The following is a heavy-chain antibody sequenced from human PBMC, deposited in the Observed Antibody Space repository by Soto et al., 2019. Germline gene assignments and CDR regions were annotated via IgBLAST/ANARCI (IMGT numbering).Heavy chain of an antibody. V-gene: IGHV4-59*08. Sequence: QVQLQESGPGLVKPSETLSLSCTVSGGSISSYYWSWFRQSPGKRMEWIGYVHHSWGSSYNPSLQSRVAISIDTSKSQFSLKVNSVTATATAVYYCARQGFGPLHGLVDVWGQGTTVTVSS. CDR1: GGSISSYY. D-gene: IGHD3-10*01. CDR3: ARQGFGPLHGLVDV. J-gene: IGHJ6*02. CDR2: VHHSWGS.